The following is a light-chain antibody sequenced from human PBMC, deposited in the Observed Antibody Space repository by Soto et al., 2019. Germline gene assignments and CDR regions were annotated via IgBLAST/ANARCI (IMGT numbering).Light chain of an antibody. V-gene: IGLV1-44*01. CDR1: SSNIGSNT. CDR3: AAWDDSLNGFV. CDR2: TNN. J-gene: IGLJ1*01. Sequence: QSVLTQPPSAXGAPXQRVTXSCSGSSSNIGSNTVNWYQQLPGTAPKLLIYTNNQRPSGVRDRFSGSRSGTSASLAISGLXXXXXXXXXXAAWDDSLNGFVFGTGTKLTVL.